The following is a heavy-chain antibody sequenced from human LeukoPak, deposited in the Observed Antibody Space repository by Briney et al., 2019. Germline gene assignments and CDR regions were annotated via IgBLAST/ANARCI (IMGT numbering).Heavy chain of an antibody. V-gene: IGHV3-30*18. CDR3: ANGHYYGSGSYYKEAFDI. CDR2: ISYDGSNK. Sequence: PGGSLRLSCAASGFTFSNYGMHWVRQAPGKGLEWVVVISYDGSNKYYADSVKGRLTISRDNSKNTLYLQMNSLRAEDTAVYYCANGHYYGSGSYYKEAFDIWGQGTMVTVSS. D-gene: IGHD3-10*01. J-gene: IGHJ3*02. CDR1: GFTFSNYG.